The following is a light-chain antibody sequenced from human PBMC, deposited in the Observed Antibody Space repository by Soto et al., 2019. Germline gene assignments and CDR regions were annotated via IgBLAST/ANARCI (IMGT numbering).Light chain of an antibody. J-gene: IGKJ3*01. CDR3: QQYNSYKT. Sequence: DIQMTQSPSTLSASVGDRVTITCRASQSISSWLAWYQQKPGKAPKLLIYDASSLESGVPSRFSGSGSGTEVTLTISSLQPDECATYYCQQYNSYKTFGPGTKGDIK. CDR2: DAS. V-gene: IGKV1-5*01. CDR1: QSISSW.